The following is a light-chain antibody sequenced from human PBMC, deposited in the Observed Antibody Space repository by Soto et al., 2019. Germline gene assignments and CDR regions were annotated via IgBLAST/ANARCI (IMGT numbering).Light chain of an antibody. J-gene: IGKJ1*01. CDR1: QSINKD. Sequence: DIQMTQSPSSLSASVGDRVTITFRASQSINKDVNWYQQKPGKAPELLIYTASSLQGGVPSRFSGSASGTDFTLTISSLQPGDFATYFCQQSYSTPWTFGQGTKVDI. CDR3: QQSYSTPWT. CDR2: TAS. V-gene: IGKV1-39*01.